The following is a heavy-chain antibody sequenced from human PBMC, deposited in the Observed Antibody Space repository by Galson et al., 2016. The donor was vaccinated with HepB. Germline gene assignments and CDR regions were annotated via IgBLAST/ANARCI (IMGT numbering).Heavy chain of an antibody. CDR2: ISSSGSTI. CDR1: GFSLREYY. V-gene: IGHV3-11*01. J-gene: IGHJ6*02. Sequence: SLRLSCAVSGFSLREYYMDWVRQAPGKGLEWVSYISSSGSTIYYADSVKGRFTISRDNHKNSLYLQMDSLSAEDSAIYYCAREVRVYGMDVWGQGTTVTVS. D-gene: IGHD4/OR15-4a*01. CDR3: AREVRVYGMDV.